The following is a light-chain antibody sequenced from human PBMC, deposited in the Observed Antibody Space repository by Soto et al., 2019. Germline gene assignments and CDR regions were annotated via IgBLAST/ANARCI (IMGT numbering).Light chain of an antibody. J-gene: IGKJ2*01. CDR1: QVISSY. V-gene: IGKV1-8*01. CDR3: QQYYSYPYT. Sequence: AIRMTQSPSSFSASTGDRVTITCRAIQVISSYLAWYQQKPGKAPKLLIYAASTLQSGVPSRFSGSGSGTDFTLTISCLQSEDFATYYCQQYYSYPYTFGQGTK. CDR2: AAS.